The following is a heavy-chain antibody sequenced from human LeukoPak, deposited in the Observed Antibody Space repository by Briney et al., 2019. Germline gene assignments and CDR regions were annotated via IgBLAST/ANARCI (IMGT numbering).Heavy chain of an antibody. Sequence: GGSLRLSCAASGFTFSSYWMSWVRQAPGKGLEWVANIKQDGSEKYYVDSVKGRFTISRDNAKNSLYLQMNSLRAEDTAVYYCARLDLKYYYDSGGYDYWGQGTLVTVSS. V-gene: IGHV3-7*01. D-gene: IGHD3-22*01. CDR2: IKQDGSEK. CDR3: ARLDLKYYYDSGGYDY. J-gene: IGHJ4*02. CDR1: GFTFSSYW.